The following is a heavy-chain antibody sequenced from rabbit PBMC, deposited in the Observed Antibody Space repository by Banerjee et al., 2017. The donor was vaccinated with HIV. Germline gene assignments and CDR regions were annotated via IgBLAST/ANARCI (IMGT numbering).Heavy chain of an antibody. J-gene: IGHJ4*01. CDR1: GFSLSNNYH. CDR3: ARDPDPAKIYYFDL. CDR2: IDGGTSGTT. Sequence: QSLEESGGDLVKPGASLTLTCTASGFSLSNNYHMCWVRQAPGKGLEWIACIDGGTSGTTYYANWAKGRFTFSKTSSTTVTLQMTSLTDADTATYLCARDPDPAKIYYFDLWGQGTLVTVS. D-gene: IGHD7-1*01. V-gene: IGHV1S40*01.